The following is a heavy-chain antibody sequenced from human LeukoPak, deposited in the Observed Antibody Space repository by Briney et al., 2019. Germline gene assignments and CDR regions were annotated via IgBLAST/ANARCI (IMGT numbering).Heavy chain of an antibody. CDR3: ARGVDSGWYEMGWFDP. J-gene: IGHJ5*02. CDR2: INKDGSST. Sequence: PGGSLRLSCAASGFTFSSYSMNWVRQAPGKGLVGVSNINKDGSSTSYAESVKGRFTTSRDNGKNTLYLQMNNVRGEDTAIYYCARGVDSGWYEMGWFDPWGQGTLVTVSS. V-gene: IGHV3-74*01. CDR1: GFTFSSYS. D-gene: IGHD6-19*01.